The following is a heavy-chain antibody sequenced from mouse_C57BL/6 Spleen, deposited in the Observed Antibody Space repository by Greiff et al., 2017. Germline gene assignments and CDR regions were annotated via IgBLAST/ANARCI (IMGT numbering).Heavy chain of an antibody. V-gene: IGHV1-54*01. D-gene: IGHD3-2*02. Sequence: VKLMESGAELVRPGTSVKVSCKASGYAFTNYLIEWVKQRPGQGLEWIGVINPGSGGTNYNEKFKGKATLTADKSSSTAYMQLSSLTSEDSAVYFCATSGAGDYWGQGTTLTVSS. CDR2: INPGSGGT. CDR1: GYAFTNYL. J-gene: IGHJ2*01. CDR3: ATSGAGDY.